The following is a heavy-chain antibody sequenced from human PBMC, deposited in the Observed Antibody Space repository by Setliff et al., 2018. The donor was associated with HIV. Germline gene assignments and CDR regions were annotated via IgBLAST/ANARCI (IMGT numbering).Heavy chain of an antibody. J-gene: IGHJ4*02. D-gene: IGHD2-15*01. CDR1: GYTFSTNA. Sequence: ASVTVSCKASGYTFSTNAIHWVRQAPGQRLEWMGYINAGDDNTRYSQKFQGRVTITRDTSANTAYMELSSLRSEDTAVYYCARGSCGGCYLSDYWGQGTLVTVSS. CDR3: ARGSCGGCYLSDY. CDR2: INAGDDNT. V-gene: IGHV1-3*01.